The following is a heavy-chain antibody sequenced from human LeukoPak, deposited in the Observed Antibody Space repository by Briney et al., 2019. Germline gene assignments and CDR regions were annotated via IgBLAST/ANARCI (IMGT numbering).Heavy chain of an antibody. CDR1: GFTVSSNY. CDR2: IYSGGST. J-gene: IGHJ4*02. Sequence: GGSLRLSCAASGFTVSSNYMSWVRQAPGKGLEWVSVIYSGGSTYYADSVKGRFTIPRDNSKNTLYLQMNSLRAEDTAVYYCARGGNKLLWFGELNYWGQGTLVTVSS. CDR3: ARGGNKLLWFGELNY. D-gene: IGHD3-10*01. V-gene: IGHV3-66*01.